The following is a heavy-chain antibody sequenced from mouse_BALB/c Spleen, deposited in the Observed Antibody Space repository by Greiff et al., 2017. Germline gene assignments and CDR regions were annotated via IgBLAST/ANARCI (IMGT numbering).Heavy chain of an antibody. D-gene: IGHD2-3*01. Sequence: EVQVVESGGGLVKPGGSLKLSCAASGFTFSSYAMSWVRQTPEKRLEWVASISSGGSTYYPDSVKGRFTISRDNARNILYLQMSSLRSEDTAMYYCARVGLLFFDYWGQGTTLTVSS. CDR2: ISSGGST. CDR3: ARVGLLFFDY. CDR1: GFTFSSYA. V-gene: IGHV5-6-5*01. J-gene: IGHJ2*01.